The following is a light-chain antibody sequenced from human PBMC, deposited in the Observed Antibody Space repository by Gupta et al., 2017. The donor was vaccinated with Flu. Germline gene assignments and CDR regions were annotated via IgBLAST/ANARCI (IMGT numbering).Light chain of an antibody. CDR1: SSDVGAYNY. J-gene: IGLJ2*01. CDR3: SSYTGSGTV. Sequence: QSALTPPASVSGSPGQSITLTCTGTSSDVGAYNYVSWYQQHPGEAPKLMIYEVSYRPSGISNRFSGSKSGNTASLTISGLQAGDEAYYYCSSYTGSGTVFGGGTKVAVL. CDR2: EVS. V-gene: IGLV2-14*01.